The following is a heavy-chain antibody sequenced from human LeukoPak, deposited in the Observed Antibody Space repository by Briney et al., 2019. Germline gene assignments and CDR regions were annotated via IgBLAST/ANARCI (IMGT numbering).Heavy chain of an antibody. Sequence: GGSLRLSCTASGFTSTSYGMNWVRQAPGKGLEWVSFIDTSGSYIYYGDSLKGRVTISRDNAKNSLYLQMNGLRAEDTAVYYCAGGRSITLLRGVAMSDGFDIWGQGAMVTVSS. CDR2: IDTSGSYI. V-gene: IGHV3-21*01. D-gene: IGHD3-10*01. J-gene: IGHJ3*02. CDR3: AGGRSITLLRGVAMSDGFDI. CDR1: GFTSTSYG.